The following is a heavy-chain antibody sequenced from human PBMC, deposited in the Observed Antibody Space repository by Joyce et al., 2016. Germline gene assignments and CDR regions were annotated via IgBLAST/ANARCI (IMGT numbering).Heavy chain of an antibody. CDR2: ISYDGIYK. V-gene: IGHV3-30*18. Sequence: QVQLVESGGGVVQPGRSLSLFCAASGLTLSNYGVHWVRLGPGKGLEWVAVISYDGIYKYYADSVKGRFTISRDNSKNTVFLEMNSLRTEDTAVYYCAKILTATYSSGWFLDYWGQGTLVTVSS. J-gene: IGHJ4*02. CDR3: AKILTATYSSGWFLDY. D-gene: IGHD6-25*01. CDR1: GLTLSNYG.